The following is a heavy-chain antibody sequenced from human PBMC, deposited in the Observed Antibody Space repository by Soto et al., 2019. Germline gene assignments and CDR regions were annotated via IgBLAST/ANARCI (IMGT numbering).Heavy chain of an antibody. CDR2: TIPIFGTA. D-gene: IGHD6-6*01. CDR1: GGTFSSYA. V-gene: IGHV1-69*13. CDR3: AYSTSKPYSFYYGMDV. Sequence: GASVKVSCRASGGTFSSYAISWVRQAPGQGLEWMGGTIPIFGTANYAQKFQGRVTITADESTSTAYMELSSLRFEDTAVYYCAYSTSKPYSFYYGMDVWGQGTTVTVSS. J-gene: IGHJ6*01.